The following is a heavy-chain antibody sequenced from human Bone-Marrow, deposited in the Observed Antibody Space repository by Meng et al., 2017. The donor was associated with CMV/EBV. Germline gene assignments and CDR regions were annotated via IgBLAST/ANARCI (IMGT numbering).Heavy chain of an antibody. D-gene: IGHD3-22*01. V-gene: IGHV1-2*02. Sequence: ASVKVSCKASGYTFFSYYMHWVRQAPGQGLEWMGWINPNSGGTNYAQKFQGRVTMTRDTSISTAYMELSRLRSYDTAVYYCAGESSVHTDETDYWGQGTVVTVSS. CDR1: GYTFFSYY. CDR2: INPNSGGT. CDR3: AGESSVHTDETDY. J-gene: IGHJ4*03.